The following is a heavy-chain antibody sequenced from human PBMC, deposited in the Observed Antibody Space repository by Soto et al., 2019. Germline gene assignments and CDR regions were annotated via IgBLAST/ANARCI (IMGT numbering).Heavy chain of an antibody. CDR3: AIKLGYFDY. CDR1: GDTLTELS. V-gene: IGHV1-24*01. D-gene: IGHD6-6*01. CDR2: FDPEEHKT. Sequence: ASLKVSCKFSGDTLTELSMHWVRQAPGKGLEWMGGFDPEEHKTVYAQKFQGRLTMTEDTSTDTRYMELHSLTSEDTAVYYCAIKLGYFDYWGQGTLVTVSS. J-gene: IGHJ4*02.